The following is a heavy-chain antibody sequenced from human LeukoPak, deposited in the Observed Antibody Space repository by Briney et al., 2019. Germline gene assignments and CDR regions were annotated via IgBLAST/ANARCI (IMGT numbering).Heavy chain of an antibody. Sequence: PSETLSLTCAVYGGSFSGYYWSWIRQPPGKGLEWIGEINHSGSTNYNPSLKSRVTISVDTSKNQFSLKLSSVTAADTAVYYCARGKPAYCGGDCHSRWFDPWGQGTLVTVSS. CDR1: GGSFSGYY. V-gene: IGHV4-34*01. CDR2: INHSGST. D-gene: IGHD2-21*02. J-gene: IGHJ5*02. CDR3: ARGKPAYCGGDCHSRWFDP.